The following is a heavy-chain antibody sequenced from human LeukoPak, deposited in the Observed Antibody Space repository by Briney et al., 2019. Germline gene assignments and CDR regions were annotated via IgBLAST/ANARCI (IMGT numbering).Heavy chain of an antibody. CDR3: AREGYSSGWSFDY. CDR1: GFTFNSYW. V-gene: IGHV3-7*01. Sequence: GGSLRLSCAASGFTFNSYWMNWVRQAPGKGLEWVANIKQDGSEKYYVDSVKGRFTISRDNAKNSLYLQMNSLRAEDTAVYYCAREGYSSGWSFDYWGQGTLVTVSS. CDR2: IKQDGSEK. D-gene: IGHD6-19*01. J-gene: IGHJ4*02.